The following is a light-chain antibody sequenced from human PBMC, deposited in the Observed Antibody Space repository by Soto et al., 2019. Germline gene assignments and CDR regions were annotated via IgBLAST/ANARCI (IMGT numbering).Light chain of an antibody. Sequence: EIVLTQSPGTLSLSPGERATLSCRASQSVSSSYLAWYQQKPGQAPRLLIYGASSRATGIPDRFSGSGSGTDFTLTISKLAPEDFAVYYCRQYGSPPHTFGQGTKLETK. CDR1: QSVSSSY. CDR2: GAS. J-gene: IGKJ2*01. CDR3: RQYGSPPHT. V-gene: IGKV3-20*01.